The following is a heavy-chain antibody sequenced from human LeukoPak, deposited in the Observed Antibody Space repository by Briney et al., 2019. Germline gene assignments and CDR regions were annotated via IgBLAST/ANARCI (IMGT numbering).Heavy chain of an antibody. CDR3: ARDPRPTVVTARGYFDY. CDR2: ISSSGSTI. J-gene: IGHJ4*02. Sequence: GGSLRLSCAASGFTFSSYEMNWVRQAPGKGLEWVSYISSSGSTIYYADSVKGRFTISRDNAKNSLNLQMNSLRAEDTAVYYCARDPRPTVVTARGYFDYWGQGTLVTVSS. V-gene: IGHV3-48*03. D-gene: IGHD4-23*01. CDR1: GFTFSSYE.